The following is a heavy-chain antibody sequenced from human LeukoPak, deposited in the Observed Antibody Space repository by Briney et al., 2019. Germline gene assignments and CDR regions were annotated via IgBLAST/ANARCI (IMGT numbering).Heavy chain of an antibody. V-gene: IGHV3-23*01. Sequence: GGSLRLSCAASGFTFSDYYMSWIRQAPGKGLEWVSAISGSGGSTYYADSVKGRFTISRDNSKNTLYLQMNSLRAEDTAVYYCARSACSGGTCYSRGVFDIWGQGTMVTVSS. CDR3: ARSACSGGTCYSRGVFDI. CDR2: ISGSGGST. CDR1: GFTFSDYY. J-gene: IGHJ3*02. D-gene: IGHD2-15*01.